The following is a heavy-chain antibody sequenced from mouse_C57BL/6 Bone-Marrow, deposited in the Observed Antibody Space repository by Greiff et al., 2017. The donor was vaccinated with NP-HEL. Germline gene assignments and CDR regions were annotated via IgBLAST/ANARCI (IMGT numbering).Heavy chain of an antibody. CDR1: GYTFTSYW. Sequence: VKLQQPGAELVMPGASVKLSCKASGYTFTSYWMHWVKQRPGQGLEWIGEIDPSDSYTNYHQKFKGKSTLTVDKSSSTAYMQLSSLTSEDSAVYCCARGYYGGPYYWGQGTTLTVSS. CDR2: IDPSDSYT. CDR3: ARGYYGGPYY. V-gene: IGHV1-69*01. D-gene: IGHD1-1*01. J-gene: IGHJ2*01.